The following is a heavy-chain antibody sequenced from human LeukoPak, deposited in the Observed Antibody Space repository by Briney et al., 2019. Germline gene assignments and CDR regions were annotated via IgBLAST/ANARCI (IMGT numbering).Heavy chain of an antibody. CDR3: AKSGSYYDPHFDY. V-gene: IGHV3-23*01. Sequence: GESLRLSCAASGFTFSSYAMSWVRQAPGKGLEWVSTISGSGGSTYYADSVKGRFTISRDNSKNTLYLQMNSLRAEDTAVYYCAKSGSYYDPHFDYWGQGTLVTVSS. CDR2: ISGSGGST. CDR1: GFTFSSYA. D-gene: IGHD1-26*01. J-gene: IGHJ4*02.